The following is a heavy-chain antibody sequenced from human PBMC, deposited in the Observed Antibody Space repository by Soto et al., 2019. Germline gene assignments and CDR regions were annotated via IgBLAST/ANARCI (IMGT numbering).Heavy chain of an antibody. D-gene: IGHD1-26*01. J-gene: IGHJ4*02. CDR2: ISGDGTDK. V-gene: IGHV3-30*03. CDR1: GFIFRNFG. CDR3: VQGASTAHQPLHS. Sequence: QVQLVESGGGVVQPGRSLRLSCAASGFIFRNFGMHWVRRAPGKGLEWVAAISGDGTDKYYPDSKKGRFTISRDNFNNTLYLQLNSLRPEDTAVYHCVQGASTAHQPLHSWGQGVLVTVSS.